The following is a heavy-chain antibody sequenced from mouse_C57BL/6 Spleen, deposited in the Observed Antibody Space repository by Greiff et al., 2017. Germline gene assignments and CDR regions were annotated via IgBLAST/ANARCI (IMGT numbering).Heavy chain of an antibody. J-gene: IGHJ2*01. V-gene: IGHV1-59*01. D-gene: IGHD5-1-1*01. CDR1: GYTFTSYW. CDR3: ARKEIERGYFDY. Sequence: QVQLQQPGAELVRPGTSVKLSCKASGYTFTSYWMHWVKQRPGQGLEWIGVIDPSDSYTNYNQKFKGKATLTVDTSSSTAYMQRSSLTSEDSAVYYCARKEIERGYFDYWGQGTTLTVSS. CDR2: IDPSDSYT.